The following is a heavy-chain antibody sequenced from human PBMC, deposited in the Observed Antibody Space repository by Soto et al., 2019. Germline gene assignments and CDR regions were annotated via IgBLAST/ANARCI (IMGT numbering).Heavy chain of an antibody. V-gene: IGHV4-59*08. Sequence: PSETLSLTCTVSGGSISSYYWSWIRQPPGKGLEWIGYIFYSGSTNYNPSLKSRVTISVDTSKNQFSLKLSSVTAADTAVYYCASRYSSSSDYWGQGTLVTVSS. D-gene: IGHD6-13*01. CDR3: ASRYSSSSDY. CDR1: GGSISSYY. J-gene: IGHJ4*02. CDR2: IFYSGST.